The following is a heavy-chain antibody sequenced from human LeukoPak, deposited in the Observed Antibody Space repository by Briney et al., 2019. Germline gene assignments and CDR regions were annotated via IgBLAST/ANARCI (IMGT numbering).Heavy chain of an antibody. CDR3: ARDGIAVAGHYYYYYMDV. D-gene: IGHD6-19*01. J-gene: IGHJ6*03. CDR2: TYYRSKWYN. CDR1: GDSVSSNSAA. Sequence: SQTLSLTCAISGDSVSSNSAAWNWIRQSPSRGLEWLGGTYYRSKWYNDYAVSVKSRITINPDTSKNQFSLQLNSVTPEDTAVYYCARDGIAVAGHYYYYYMDVWGKGTTVTVSS. V-gene: IGHV6-1*01.